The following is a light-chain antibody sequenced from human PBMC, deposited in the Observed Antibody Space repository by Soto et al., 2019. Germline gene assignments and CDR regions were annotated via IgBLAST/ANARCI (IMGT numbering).Light chain of an antibody. V-gene: IGKV3-20*01. CDR3: QQYGSSTIT. CDR1: QSVSSY. J-gene: IGKJ5*01. CDR2: GAS. Sequence: EILFTQSPGTLSLSPGERATLSCRASQSVSSYLAWYQQKPGQAPRLLIYGASSRETGIPDRFSGSGSGTEFTLTISRLQPEDFAVYYCQQYGSSTITFGQGTRLEIK.